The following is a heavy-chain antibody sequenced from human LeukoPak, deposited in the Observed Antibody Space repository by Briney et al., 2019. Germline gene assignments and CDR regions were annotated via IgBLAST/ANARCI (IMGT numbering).Heavy chain of an antibody. CDR1: GFTLSSYS. V-gene: IGHV3-21*01. D-gene: IGHD6-13*01. J-gene: IGHJ6*04. CDR3: ARGDSSSWYPYYYYGMDV. CDR2: ISSSSSYI. Sequence: GGSLRLSCAASGFTLSSYSMNWVRQAPGKGLEWVSSISSSSSYIYYADSVKGRFTISRDNAKNSLYLQMNSLRAEDTAVYYCARGDSSSWYPYYYYGMDVWGKGSTVTVSS.